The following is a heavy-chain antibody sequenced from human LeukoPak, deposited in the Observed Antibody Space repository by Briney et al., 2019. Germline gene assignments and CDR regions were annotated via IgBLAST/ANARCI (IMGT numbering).Heavy chain of an antibody. V-gene: IGHV1-2*02. J-gene: IGHJ4*02. D-gene: IGHD3-22*01. Sequence: GASVKVSCKASGYVFTDYFMHWVRQAPGQGLEWMGWINPNSGGTNYAQKFQGRVTMTRDTSISTAYMELSRLRSDDTAVYCCAILLPYYYDSSGYNFDYWGQGTLVTVSS. CDR3: AILLPYYYDSSGYNFDY. CDR1: GYVFTDYF. CDR2: INPNSGGT.